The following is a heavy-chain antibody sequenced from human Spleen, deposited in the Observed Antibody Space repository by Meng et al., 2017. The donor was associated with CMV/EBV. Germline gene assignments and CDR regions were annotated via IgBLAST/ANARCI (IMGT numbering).Heavy chain of an antibody. Sequence: GESLKISCAASGFTFDDYAMHWVRQAPGKGLEWVSSISSSSSYIYYADSVKGRFTISRDNAKNSLYLQMNSLRAEDTAVYYCASREHWGQGTLVTVSS. V-gene: IGHV3-21*01. CDR2: ISSSSSYI. J-gene: IGHJ1*01. CDR3: ASREH. CDR1: GFTFDDYA.